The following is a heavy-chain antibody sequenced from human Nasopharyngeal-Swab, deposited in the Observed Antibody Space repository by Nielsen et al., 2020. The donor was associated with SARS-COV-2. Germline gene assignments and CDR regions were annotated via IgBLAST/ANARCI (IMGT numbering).Heavy chain of an antibody. J-gene: IGHJ4*02. D-gene: IGHD2-2*01. V-gene: IGHV1-2*04. CDR2: ISPNRGAT. CDR1: GYTFTRYS. CDR3: ARGGSAGYHLPAFY. Sequence: ASVKVSCKASGYTFTRYSLHWVRQAPGQGLEWMGWISPNRGATKSPQRFQGWVTMTRDTSISTAYMELSRLKSDDTAVYYCARGGSAGYHLPAFYWGQGTLVTVSS.